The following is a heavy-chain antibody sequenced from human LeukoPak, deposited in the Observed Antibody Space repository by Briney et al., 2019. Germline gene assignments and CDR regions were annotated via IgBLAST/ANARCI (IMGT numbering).Heavy chain of an antibody. CDR2: LNPSGGST. V-gene: IGHV1-46*03. CDR3: ASGHQGFRGATGPFAY. CDR1: GYTFTSYY. D-gene: IGHD3-10*01. J-gene: IGHJ4*02. Sequence: ASVKVSCKASGYTFTSYYMHWVRQAPGQGLEWMGILNPSGGSTSYAQKFQGRVTMTRDTSTSTVYMELSSLRSEDTAVYYCASGHQGFRGATGPFAYWGQGTLVTVSS.